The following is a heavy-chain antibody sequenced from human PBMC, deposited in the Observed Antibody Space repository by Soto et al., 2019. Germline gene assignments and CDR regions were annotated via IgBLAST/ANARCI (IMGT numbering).Heavy chain of an antibody. CDR2: ISSNGGST. Sequence: PWGSLRLSCSASGFTFSSYAMHWGRQAPGKGLEYVSAISSNGGSTYYADSVKGRFTISRDNSKNTLYLQMSSLRAEDTAVYYCVKDIVVVPAAILWFDPWGQGTLVTVSS. CDR3: VKDIVVVPAAILWFDP. J-gene: IGHJ5*02. CDR1: GFTFSSYA. V-gene: IGHV3-64D*08. D-gene: IGHD2-2*01.